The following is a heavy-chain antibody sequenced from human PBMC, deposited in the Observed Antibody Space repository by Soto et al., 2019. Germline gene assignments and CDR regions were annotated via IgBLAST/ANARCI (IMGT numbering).Heavy chain of an antibody. Sequence: QVQLVQSGAEVKKPGSSVKVSCKASGGTFSSYAISWVRQAPVQGLEWMGGIIPIPGTANYAQKFQGRVTITADKSTITAYTELSSLRSEDTAAYYWARSHGSSTSLEIYYYYYYSMDDWGQGTTVTVSS. D-gene: IGHD2-2*01. CDR1: GGTFSSYA. CDR3: ARSHGSSTSLEIYYYYYYSMDD. CDR2: IIPIPGTA. V-gene: IGHV1-69*06. J-gene: IGHJ6*02.